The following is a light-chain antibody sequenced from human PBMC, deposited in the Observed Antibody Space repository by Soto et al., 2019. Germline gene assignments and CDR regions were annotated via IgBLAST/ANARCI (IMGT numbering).Light chain of an antibody. CDR2: AAS. J-gene: IGKJ2*01. CDR1: QGINTY. V-gene: IGKV1-9*01. CDR3: LQLRTCPRT. Sequence: DIQLTQSPSFLSASVGDRVTVTCRASQGINTYLAWYQQKPGKAPKLLIYAASTLHSGVPSRFSGSRSGTEFTLTISSLQPEDFAAYYCLQLRTCPRTFGQGTKLEIK.